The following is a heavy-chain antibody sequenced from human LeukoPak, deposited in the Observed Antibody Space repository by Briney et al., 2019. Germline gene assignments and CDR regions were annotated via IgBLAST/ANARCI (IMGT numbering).Heavy chain of an antibody. V-gene: IGHV3-23*01. CDR3: AKDANYYGSGSYYIGTYYFDY. D-gene: IGHD3-10*01. CDR2: ISGSGGST. Sequence: GGSLRLSCAASGFTLSSYAMSWVRQAPGKGLEWVSAISGSGGSTYYADSVKGRFTISRDNSKNTLYLQMNSLRAEDTAVYYCAKDANYYGSGSYYIGTYYFDYWGQGTLVTVSS. CDR1: GFTLSSYA. J-gene: IGHJ4*02.